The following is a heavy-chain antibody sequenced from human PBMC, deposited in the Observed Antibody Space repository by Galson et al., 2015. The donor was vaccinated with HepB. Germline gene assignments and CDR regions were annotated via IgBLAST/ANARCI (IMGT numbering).Heavy chain of an antibody. D-gene: IGHD6-13*01. J-gene: IGHJ4*02. CDR2: TYYRSKWYN. V-gene: IGHV6-1*01. CDR3: ARSIFVAAAGTRRFDY. Sequence: CAISGDSVSSNSAAWNWIRQSPSRGLEWLGRTYYRSKWYNDYAVSVKSRITINPDTSKNQFSLQLNSVTPEDTAVYYCARSIFVAAAGTRRFDYWGQGTLVTVSS. CDR1: GDSVSSNSAA.